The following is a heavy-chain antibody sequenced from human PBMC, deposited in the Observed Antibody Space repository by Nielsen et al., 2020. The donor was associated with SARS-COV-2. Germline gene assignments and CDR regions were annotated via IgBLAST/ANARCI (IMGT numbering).Heavy chain of an antibody. CDR3: AKDGSGWPYYYYGMDV. CDR1: GFTFSSYG. D-gene: IGHD6-19*01. CDR2: IWYDGSNK. J-gene: IGHJ6*02. V-gene: IGHV3-33*06. Sequence: GESLKISCAASGFTFSSYGMHWVRQAPGKGLEWVAVIWYDGSNKYYADSVKGRFTISRDNSKNTLYLQMNSLRAEDTAVYYCAKDGSGWPYYYYGMDVWGQGTTVTVSS.